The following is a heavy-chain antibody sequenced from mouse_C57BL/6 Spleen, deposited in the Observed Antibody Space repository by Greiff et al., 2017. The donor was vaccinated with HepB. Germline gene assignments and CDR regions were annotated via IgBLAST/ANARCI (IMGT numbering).Heavy chain of an antibody. Sequence: QVQLKQPGAELVKPGASVKLSCKASGYTFTSYWMHWVKQRPGRGLEWIGRIDPNSGGTKYNEKFKSKATLTVDKPSSTAYMQLSSLTSEDSAVYYCARYSYYSNYGDYWGQGTTLTVSS. V-gene: IGHV1-72*01. CDR3: ARYSYYSNYGDY. J-gene: IGHJ2*01. D-gene: IGHD2-5*01. CDR2: IDPNSGGT. CDR1: GYTFTSYW.